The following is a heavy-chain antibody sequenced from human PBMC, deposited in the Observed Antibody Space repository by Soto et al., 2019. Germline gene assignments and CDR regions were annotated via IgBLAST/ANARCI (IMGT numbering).Heavy chain of an antibody. V-gene: IGHV1-69*13. J-gene: IGHJ4*02. CDR2: IIPIFGKA. CDR1: GGTFRSYA. CDR3: ARAIYINWYYPLDY. D-gene: IGHD1-7*01. Sequence: ASVKVACKASGGTFRSYAVSWVRQAPGQGLEWMGGIIPIFGKANYEQRFQGRLTITADESTSTAYMELNSLRSEDTAVYFCARAIYINWYYPLDYWGQGTLVTVSS.